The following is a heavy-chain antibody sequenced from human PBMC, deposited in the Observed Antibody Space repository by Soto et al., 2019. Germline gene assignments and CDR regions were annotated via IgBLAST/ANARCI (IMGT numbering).Heavy chain of an antibody. Sequence: QVQLVESGGGVVQPGRSLRLSCVASGFTFSSYGMHWVRQAPGKGLEWVAIISYDGSNTYYADSVKGRFTISRDNSKHTLYXXMNSLRAEDTSVYYCAKEGGLSGSYYISSSYYFDYWGQGTLVTVSS. CDR3: AKEGGLSGSYYISSSYYFDY. CDR2: ISYDGSNT. J-gene: IGHJ4*02. V-gene: IGHV3-30*18. CDR1: GFTFSSYG. D-gene: IGHD1-26*01.